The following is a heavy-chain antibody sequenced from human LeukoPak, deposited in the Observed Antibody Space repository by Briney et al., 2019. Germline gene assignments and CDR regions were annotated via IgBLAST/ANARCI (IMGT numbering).Heavy chain of an antibody. CDR3: ARQREWDVWGSYRPDYYFDY. Sequence: GGSLRLSCAASGFSFSTYGMHWVRQAPGKGLEWVAVMSYDGSNKYYADSVKGRFTISRDNSKNTLYLQMNSLRAEDTAVYYCARQREWDVWGSYRPDYYFDYWGQGTLVTVSS. D-gene: IGHD3-16*02. CDR2: MSYDGSNK. V-gene: IGHV3-30*19. J-gene: IGHJ4*02. CDR1: GFSFSTYG.